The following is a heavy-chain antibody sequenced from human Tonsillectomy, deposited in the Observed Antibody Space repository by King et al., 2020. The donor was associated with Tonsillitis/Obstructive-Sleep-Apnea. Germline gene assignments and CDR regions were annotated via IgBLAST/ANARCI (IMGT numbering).Heavy chain of an antibody. D-gene: IGHD2-15*01. CDR1: GFTFGDYA. J-gene: IGHJ4*02. CDR3: TRPIYCSGGSCYSYYFDY. CDR2: IRSKAYGGTT. Sequence: VQLVESGGGLVKPGRSLRLSCTASGFTFGDYAMSWFRQAPGKGLEGVGFIRSKAYGGTTEYAACVKGRFTISRDDYKSIAYVQMNSLKTEDTAVYYCTRPIYCSGGSCYSYYFDYWGQGTLVTVSS. V-gene: IGHV3-49*05.